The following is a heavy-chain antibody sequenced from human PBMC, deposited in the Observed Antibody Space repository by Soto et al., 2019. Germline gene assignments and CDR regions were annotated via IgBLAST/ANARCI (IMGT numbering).Heavy chain of an antibody. Sequence: SETLSLTCAVYGGSFNGYYWSWIRQPPGKGLEWIGEINHSGSTNYNPSLKSRVTISVDTSKNQFSLKLSSVTAADMAVYYCASGGGYCSSTSCQRPSFFDYWGQGTLVTVSS. J-gene: IGHJ4*02. D-gene: IGHD2-2*01. CDR3: ASGGGYCSSTSCQRPSFFDY. V-gene: IGHV4-34*01. CDR1: GGSFNGYY. CDR2: INHSGST.